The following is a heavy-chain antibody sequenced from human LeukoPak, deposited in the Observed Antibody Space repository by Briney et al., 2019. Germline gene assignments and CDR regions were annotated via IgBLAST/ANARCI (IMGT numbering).Heavy chain of an antibody. D-gene: IGHD6-13*01. CDR1: GGSISSYY. J-gene: IGHJ4*02. Sequence: SETLSLTCTVSGGSISSYYWSWIRQPPGKGLEWIGYIYYSGSTNYNPSLKSRVTISVDTSKNQFFLKLSSVTAADTAVYYCARSTGYSSLDWGQGTLVTVSS. CDR2: IYYSGST. CDR3: ARSTGYSSLD. V-gene: IGHV4-59*01.